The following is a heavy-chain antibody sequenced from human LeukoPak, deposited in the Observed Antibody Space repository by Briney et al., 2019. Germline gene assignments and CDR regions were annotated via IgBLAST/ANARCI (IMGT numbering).Heavy chain of an antibody. J-gene: IGHJ4*02. CDR2: ISGSGGST. CDR3: AKDPNQLLYFRVDY. CDR1: GFTLSSYA. V-gene: IGHV3-23*01. Sequence: PGGSLRLSCAASGFTLSSYAMSWVRQAPGKRLEWVSAISGSGGSTYYADSVKGRFTISRDNSKNTLYLQMNSLRAEDTAVYYCAKDPNQLLYFRVDYWGQGTLVTVSS. D-gene: IGHD2-2*02.